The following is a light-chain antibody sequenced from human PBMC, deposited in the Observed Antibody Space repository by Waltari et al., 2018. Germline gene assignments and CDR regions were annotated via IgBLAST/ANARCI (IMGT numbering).Light chain of an antibody. Sequence: QSVLTQPPSASGTPGQRVTISCSGGSSNIGSNYVSWYQRLPGTAPKLLIYSNNQRPSAVPDRFSGSKSSASASLAISGLRSGDEADYYCSAWDDRLSGPVFGGGTKLTVL. CDR3: SAWDDRLSGPV. V-gene: IGLV1-47*01. CDR1: SSNIGSNY. J-gene: IGLJ2*01. CDR2: SNN.